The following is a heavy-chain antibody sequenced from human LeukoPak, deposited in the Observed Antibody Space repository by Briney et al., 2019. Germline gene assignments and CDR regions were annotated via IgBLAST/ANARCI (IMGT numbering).Heavy chain of an antibody. CDR3: ARESAEYQDYFEA. J-gene: IGHJ4*02. Sequence: ASVKILCKASWYTLTKYCVHLLRQVPGPKLEGVGDSNAGNANPRYSPRFQGRVTITRDTSENIVYMEMSSLKSEDTATYYCARESAEYQDYFEAWGQGTLVTVTS. V-gene: IGHV1-3*01. D-gene: IGHD1-14*01. CDR1: WYTLTKYC. CDR2: SNAGNANP.